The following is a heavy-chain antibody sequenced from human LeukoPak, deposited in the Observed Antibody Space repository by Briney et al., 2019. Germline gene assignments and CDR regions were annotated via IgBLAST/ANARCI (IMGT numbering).Heavy chain of an antibody. CDR2: IYYSGST. D-gene: IGHD3-16*02. V-gene: IGHV4-39*07. CDR1: GGSISSFY. Sequence: KSSETLSLTCTVSGGSISSFYWGWIRQPPGKGLEWIGSIYYSGSTYYNPSLKSRVTISVDTSKNQFSLKLSSVTAADTAVYYCARGGWELRLGELSLSVAFDIWGQGTMVTVSS. J-gene: IGHJ3*02. CDR3: ARGGWELRLGELSLSVAFDI.